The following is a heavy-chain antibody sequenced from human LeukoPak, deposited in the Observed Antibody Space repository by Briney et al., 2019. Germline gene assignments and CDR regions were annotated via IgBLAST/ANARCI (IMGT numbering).Heavy chain of an antibody. V-gene: IGHV4-39*01. Sequence: SETLSLTCTVSGGSISSSSYYWGWIRQPPGKGLEWIGSIYYSGSTYYNPSLKSRVTISVDTSKNQFSLKLSSVTAADTAVYYCARVSAGYCSSTSCYNYYYYYMDVWGKGTTVTVSS. D-gene: IGHD2-2*02. CDR3: ARVSAGYCSSTSCYNYYYYYMDV. J-gene: IGHJ6*03. CDR2: IYYSGST. CDR1: GGSISSSSYY.